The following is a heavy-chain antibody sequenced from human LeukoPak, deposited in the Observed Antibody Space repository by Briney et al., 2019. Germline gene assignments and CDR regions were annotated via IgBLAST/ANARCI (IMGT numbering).Heavy chain of an antibody. CDR1: GYSFTSNA. CDR2: ISPYNGNI. J-gene: IGHJ5*02. V-gene: IGHV1-18*01. Sequence: ASVMVSCKASGYSFTSNAISWVRQAPGQGLEWMGWISPYNGNINYAQKLQGRVTITTDTSTSTAYMELRSLRSDDTAVYYCARETNNWFDPWGQGTLVTVSS. CDR3: ARETNNWFDP.